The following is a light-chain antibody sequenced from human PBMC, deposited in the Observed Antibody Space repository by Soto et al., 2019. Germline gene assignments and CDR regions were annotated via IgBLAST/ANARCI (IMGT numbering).Light chain of an antibody. V-gene: IGKV3-11*01. CDR3: QQGSNWPPL. CDR2: DAS. J-gene: IGKJ3*01. CDR1: QSVSSN. Sequence: ELVLTQSPATLSLSPGERATLSCRASQSVSSNFAWYQQRPGQAPRLLIYDASNRATGIPARFRGSGSGTDFTLTISSLEPEAFAVYYCQQGSNWPPLFGPGTKVDIK.